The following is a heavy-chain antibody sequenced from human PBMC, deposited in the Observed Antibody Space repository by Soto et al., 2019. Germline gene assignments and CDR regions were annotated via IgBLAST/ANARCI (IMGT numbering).Heavy chain of an antibody. V-gene: IGHV1-18*01. Sequence: ASVKVSCKASGYTFISFWIHWVRQAPGQGLEWMGWISAYNGNTNYAQKLQGRVTMTTDTSTSTAYMELRSLRSDDTAVYYCARDLENYYDSSGSNWFDPWGQGTLVTVSS. D-gene: IGHD3-22*01. CDR1: GYTFISFW. J-gene: IGHJ5*02. CDR3: ARDLENYYDSSGSNWFDP. CDR2: ISAYNGNT.